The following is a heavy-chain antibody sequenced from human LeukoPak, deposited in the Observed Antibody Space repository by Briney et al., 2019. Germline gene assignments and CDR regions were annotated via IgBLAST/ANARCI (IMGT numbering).Heavy chain of an antibody. CDR2: IYTSGST. D-gene: IGHD1-26*01. CDR3: ARDRSGGSYGTDV. Sequence: SETLSLTCTVSGGSISSGSYYWSWIRQPAGKGLEWIGRIYTSGSTNYNPSLKSRVTISVDTSKNQFSLKLSSVTAADTAVYYCARDRSGGSYGTDVWGKGTTVTISS. J-gene: IGHJ6*04. CDR1: GGSISSGSYY. V-gene: IGHV4-61*02.